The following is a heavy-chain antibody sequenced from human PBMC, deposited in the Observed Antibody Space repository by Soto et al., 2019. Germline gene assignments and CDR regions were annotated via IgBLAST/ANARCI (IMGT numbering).Heavy chain of an antibody. CDR3: ARDGYYDSSGYYEVVDY. D-gene: IGHD3-22*01. CDR1: GYTFTSYG. J-gene: IGHJ4*01. Sequence: ASVNVSCKASGYTFTSYGISWVRQAPGQGLELMGWISAYNGNTNYAQKLQGRVTMTTXXXXXXAXMXLXXLXSDDTAVYYCARDGYYDSSGYYEVVDYWG. CDR2: ISAYNGNT. V-gene: IGHV1-18*01.